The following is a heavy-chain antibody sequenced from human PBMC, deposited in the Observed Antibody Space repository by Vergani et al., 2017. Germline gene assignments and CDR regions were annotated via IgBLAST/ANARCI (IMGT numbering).Heavy chain of an antibody. CDR1: GFTFSSYG. CDR2: IWYDGSNK. D-gene: IGHD6-13*01. CDR3: ARDHRQQQLVSPGGY. Sequence: QVQLVESGGGVVQPGRFLRLSCAASGFTFSSYGMHWVRQAPGKGLEWVAVIWYDGSNKYYADSVKGRFTISRDNSKNTLYLQMNSRRAEDTAVYYCARDHRQQQLVSPGGYWGQGTLVTVSS. J-gene: IGHJ4*02. V-gene: IGHV3-33*01.